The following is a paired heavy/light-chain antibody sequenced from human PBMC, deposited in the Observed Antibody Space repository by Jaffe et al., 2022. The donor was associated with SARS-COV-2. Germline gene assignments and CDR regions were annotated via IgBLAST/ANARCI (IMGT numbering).Light chain of an antibody. CDR3: QQYFSTAYT. V-gene: IGKV4-1*01. J-gene: IGKJ2*01. CDR1: QSILYSSNNKNY. Sequence: DIVMTQSPDSLAVSLGERATISCTSSQSILYSSNNKNYLAWYQQKPGQPPKLLIYWASTRESGVPDRFSGSGSGAVFTLTISSLQAEDVAVYYCQQYFSTAYTFGQGTKLEIK. CDR2: WAS.
Heavy chain of an antibody. CDR1: GGSVSSGNYY. CDR3: ASGGSTGYDNYHMDV. CDR2: IYYSGSA. J-gene: IGHJ6*03. V-gene: IGHV4-61*01. Sequence: QVQLQESGPGLVKPSETLSLTCTVSGGSVSSGNYYWNWIRQPPGKGLEWIGYIYYSGSANYNPSFKSRVTISVDTSKNQFSLRLSSVTAADTAVYYCASGGSTGYDNYHMDVWGKGTTVTVSS. D-gene: IGHD3-22*01.